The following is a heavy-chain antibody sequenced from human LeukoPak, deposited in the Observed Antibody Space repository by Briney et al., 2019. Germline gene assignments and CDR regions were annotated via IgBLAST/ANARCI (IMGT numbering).Heavy chain of an antibody. J-gene: IGHJ4*02. CDR3: ARAHPIGGIAAAGPTNFDY. CDR1: GFTFSSYA. D-gene: IGHD6-13*01. CDR2: ISYDGSNK. V-gene: IGHV3-30-3*01. Sequence: GRSLRLSCAASGFTFSSYAMHWVRQAPGKGLEWVAVISYDGSNKYYADSVKGRFTISRDNSKSTLYLQMNSLRAEDTAVYYCARAHPIGGIAAAGPTNFDYWGQGTLVTVSS.